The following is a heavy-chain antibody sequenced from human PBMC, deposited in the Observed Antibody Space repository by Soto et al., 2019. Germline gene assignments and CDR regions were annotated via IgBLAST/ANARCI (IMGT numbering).Heavy chain of an antibody. CDR1: GGSVTSGSYY. CDR3: ARDRAYYDVLSGYVGFDP. D-gene: IGHD3-9*01. CDR2: IYYSGST. Sequence: SETLSLACTVCGGSVTSGSYYWSWIRQPPWKGLEWIGYIYYSGSTNYNPSLKSRVTISEDTSKNQFSLKLRSVTAADTAVYYCARDRAYYDVLSGYVGFDPWGQGTLVTVSS. J-gene: IGHJ5*02. V-gene: IGHV4-61*01.